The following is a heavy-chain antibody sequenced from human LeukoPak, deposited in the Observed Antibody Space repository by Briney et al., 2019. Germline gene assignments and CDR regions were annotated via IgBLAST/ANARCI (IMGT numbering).Heavy chain of an antibody. CDR1: GFTFSNYS. D-gene: IGHD3-22*01. CDR3: ARRPYYYDSLDY. V-gene: IGHV3-21*01. Sequence: GGSLRLSCAASGFTFSNYSMNWVRQAPGKGLEWVSSISSSTTYIYYAGSVKGRFTISRDNAKNSLYLQMNSLRAEDTAVYYCARRPYYYDSLDYWGQGTLVTVSS. CDR2: ISSSTTYI. J-gene: IGHJ4*02.